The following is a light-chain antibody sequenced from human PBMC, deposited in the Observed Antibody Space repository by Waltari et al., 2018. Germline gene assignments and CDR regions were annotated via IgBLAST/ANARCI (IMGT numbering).Light chain of an antibody. CDR1: QSVSDY. CDR3: QQRSNWPIS. V-gene: IGKV3-11*01. J-gene: IGKJ5*01. CDR2: AAS. Sequence: EIVLTQSPATLSLSPGERATLSCRASQSVSDYLAWYQQKPGQAPRLLISAASNRATCIPARFSGSGSGTDFTLTISSLEPEDFAFYYCQQRSNWPISFGQGTRLEIK.